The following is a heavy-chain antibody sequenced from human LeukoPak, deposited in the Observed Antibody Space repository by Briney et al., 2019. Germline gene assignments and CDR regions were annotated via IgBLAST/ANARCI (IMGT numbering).Heavy chain of an antibody. CDR1: GYTFTGYY. Sequence: EASVKVSCKASGYTFTGYYMHWVRQAPGQGLEWMGWINPNSGGTNYAQKFQGGVTMTRDTSISTAYMELSRLRSDDTAVYYCARDPTYYYDSSGYLGYNWFDPWGQGTLVTVSS. D-gene: IGHD3-22*01. V-gene: IGHV1-2*02. CDR2: INPNSGGT. CDR3: ARDPTYYYDSSGYLGYNWFDP. J-gene: IGHJ5*02.